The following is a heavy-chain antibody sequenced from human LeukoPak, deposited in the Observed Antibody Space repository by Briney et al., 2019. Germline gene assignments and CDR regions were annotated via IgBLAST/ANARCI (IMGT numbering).Heavy chain of an antibody. D-gene: IGHD3-22*01. CDR1: GFTFSDYY. CDR3: ARAEGGPYYYDSSGYYYFDY. Sequence: GGSLRLSCAASGFTFSDYYMSWIRQAPGKGLEWVSYISSSGSAIYYADSVKGRFTISRDNAKNSLYLQMNSLGAEDTAVYYCARAEGGPYYYDSSGYYYFDYWGQGTLVTVSS. CDR2: ISSSGSAI. J-gene: IGHJ4*02. V-gene: IGHV3-11*01.